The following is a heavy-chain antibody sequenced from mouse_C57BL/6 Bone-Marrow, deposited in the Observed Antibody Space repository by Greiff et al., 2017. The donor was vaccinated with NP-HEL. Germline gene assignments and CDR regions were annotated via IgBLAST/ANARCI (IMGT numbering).Heavy chain of an antibody. D-gene: IGHD1-1*01. CDR2: IYPGSGST. J-gene: IGHJ4*01. Sequence: QVQLQQPGAELVKPGASVKMSCKASGYTFTSYWITWVKQRPGQGLEWIGDIYPGSGSTNYNEKFKSKATLTVDTSSSTAYMQLSSLTSEDSAVYYCAREFITTVVATHYYAMDYWGQGTSVTVSS. CDR1: GYTFTSYW. CDR3: AREFITTVVATHYYAMDY. V-gene: IGHV1-55*01.